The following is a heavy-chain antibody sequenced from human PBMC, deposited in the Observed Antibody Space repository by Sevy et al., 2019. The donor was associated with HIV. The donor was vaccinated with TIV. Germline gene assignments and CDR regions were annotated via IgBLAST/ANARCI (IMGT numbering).Heavy chain of an antibody. CDR3: ARILTGQSFVGGMDV. V-gene: IGHV3-30-3*01. J-gene: IGHJ6*02. D-gene: IGHD3-9*01. Sequence: GGSLRLSCTASGFTFNRYAMHWVRQAPGKGLEWVALISFDGSNKYYADSVKGRFTISRDDSKNTLDLQMNSLRAEDTALYYCARILTGQSFVGGMDVWGQGTTVTVSS. CDR1: GFTFNRYA. CDR2: ISFDGSNK.